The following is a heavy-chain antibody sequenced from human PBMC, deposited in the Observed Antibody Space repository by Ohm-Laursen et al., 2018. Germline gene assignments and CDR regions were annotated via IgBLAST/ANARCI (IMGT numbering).Heavy chain of an antibody. J-gene: IGHJ6*02. CDR2: IKSKTDGGTT. CDR1: GFTFSNAW. CDR3: TTGPPPPPTIFGVVITDYYYYGMDV. D-gene: IGHD3-3*01. V-gene: IGHV3-15*01. Sequence: GSLRLSCAAFGFTFSNAWMSWVRQAPGKGLEWVGRIKSKTDGGTTDYAAPVKGRFTISRDDSKNTLYLQMNSLKTEDPAVYYCTTGPPPPPTIFGVVITDYYYYGMDVWGQGTTVTVSS.